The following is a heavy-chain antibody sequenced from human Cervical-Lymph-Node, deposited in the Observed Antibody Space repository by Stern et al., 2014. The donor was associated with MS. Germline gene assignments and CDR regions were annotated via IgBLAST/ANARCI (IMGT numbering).Heavy chain of an antibody. V-gene: IGHV6-1*01. CDR2: TYYRSMWIN. D-gene: IGHD6-19*01. J-gene: IGHJ6*02. CDR1: GDSVSSNSAA. CDR3: ARDSTIVVAGRFYYGLDV. Sequence: QVQLQQSGPGLVKPSQTLSLTCAISGDSVSSNSAAWNWIRQSPSRGLEWLGRTYYRSMWINDYAVSVKSQITIYPDTSKNQFSLQLNSVTPEDTAVYYCARDSTIVVAGRFYYGLDVWGQGTTVTVSS.